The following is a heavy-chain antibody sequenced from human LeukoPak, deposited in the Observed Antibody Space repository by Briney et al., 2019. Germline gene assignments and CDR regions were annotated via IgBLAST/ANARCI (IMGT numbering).Heavy chain of an antibody. Sequence: SETLSLTCTVSGGSISSTSYYWGWIRQPPGKGLEWIGSIYYSGSTYYNPSLKSRVTISVDTSKNQFSLKLTSVTAADTAVYYCARDGLRYFDWLRVGFGNNWFDPWGQGTLVTVSS. CDR1: GGSISSTSYY. V-gene: IGHV4-39*07. D-gene: IGHD3-9*01. CDR3: ARDGLRYFDWLRVGFGNNWFDP. J-gene: IGHJ5*02. CDR2: IYYSGST.